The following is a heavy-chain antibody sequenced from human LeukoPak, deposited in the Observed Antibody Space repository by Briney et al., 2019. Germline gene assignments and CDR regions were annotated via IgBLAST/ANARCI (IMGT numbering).Heavy chain of an antibody. J-gene: IGHJ4*02. CDR3: AKLTMVRGVSRDTFDY. CDR1: GFTLSSDC. Sequence: GGSLRLSWGAAGFTLSSDCMSWVRQAPGKGLEWVSVIYSGGSTYYADSGKGRFTISRDNSKNTLYLQMNSLRAEDTAVYYCAKLTMVRGVSRDTFDYWGQGTLVTVSS. CDR2: IYSGGST. V-gene: IGHV3-66*02. D-gene: IGHD3-10*01.